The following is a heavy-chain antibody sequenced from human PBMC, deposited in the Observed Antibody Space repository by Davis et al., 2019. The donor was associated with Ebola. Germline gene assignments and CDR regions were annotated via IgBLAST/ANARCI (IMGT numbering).Heavy chain of an antibody. J-gene: IGHJ6*03. D-gene: IGHD1-26*01. CDR2: IYNRGTT. Sequence: MPSETLSLTCTVASGSVNRNVYSWNWTRQSPEKGLEWTGFIYNRGTTNYNPPLNSRVTISKDTSRNQFSLELGSVTAADTAVYYWAALFSGSYLAYVDVWGKGTTVTVS. V-gene: IGHV4-61*08. CDR3: AALFSGSYLAYVDV. CDR1: SGSVNRNVYS.